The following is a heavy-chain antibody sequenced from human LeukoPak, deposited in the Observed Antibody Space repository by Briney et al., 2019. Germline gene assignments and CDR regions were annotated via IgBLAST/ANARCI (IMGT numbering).Heavy chain of an antibody. D-gene: IGHD3-10*01. J-gene: IGHJ4*02. V-gene: IGHV3-23*01. Sequence: GGSLRLSCEASGFTFSNHAMSWVRQAPGKGLEWVSSITGNGVGTHYADSVKGRFTISRDNSKNILYLQMNSLGVEDTAVYYCAQTPRPGDNYLGSFFDYWGQGSLVTVSS. CDR1: GFTFSNHA. CDR3: AQTPRPGDNYLGSFFDY. CDR2: ITGNGVGT.